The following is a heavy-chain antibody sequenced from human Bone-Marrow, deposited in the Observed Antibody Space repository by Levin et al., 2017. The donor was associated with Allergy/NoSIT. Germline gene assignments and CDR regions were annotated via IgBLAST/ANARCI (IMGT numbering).Heavy chain of an antibody. V-gene: IGHV5-51*01. D-gene: IGHD4-17*01. J-gene: IGHJ4*02. CDR3: ARMGEYGDYAPVN. CDR1: GYNFFTHW. Sequence: SLKISCKGSGYNFFTHWIAWVRQVPGKGLESLFLLSPFSSSPLSLPSFQGHVSMSVDKSVTTAYLQWSSLKASDTAMYYCARMGEYGDYAPVNWGQGTLVTVSA. CDR2: LSPFSSSP.